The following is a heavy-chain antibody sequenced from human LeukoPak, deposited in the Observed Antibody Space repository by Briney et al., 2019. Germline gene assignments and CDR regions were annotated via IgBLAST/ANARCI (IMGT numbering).Heavy chain of an antibody. Sequence: SETLSLTCTVSGDSISTYYWSWIRQPPGKGLEWIGYIYYTGSTNYNPSLKSRVIISLDTSKNQFSLKLSSVTAADTAVYYCARPAGSGWYELGYWGQGTLVTVSS. D-gene: IGHD6-19*01. CDR2: IYYTGST. V-gene: IGHV4-59*08. CDR3: ARPAGSGWYELGY. J-gene: IGHJ4*02. CDR1: GDSISTYY.